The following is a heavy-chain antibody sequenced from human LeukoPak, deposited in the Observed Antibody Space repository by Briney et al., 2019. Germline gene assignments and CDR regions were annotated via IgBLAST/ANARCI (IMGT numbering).Heavy chain of an antibody. CDR2: IYYSGST. CDR1: GGSISSSSYY. CDR3: ARGEGATTDDAFDI. Sequence: PSETLSLTCTVSGGSISSSSYYWGWIRQPPGKGLGWIGSIYYSGSTYYNPSLKSRVTISVDTSKNQFSLKLSSVTAADTAVYYCARGEGATTDDAFDIWGQGTMVTVSS. J-gene: IGHJ3*02. D-gene: IGHD1-26*01. V-gene: IGHV4-39*07.